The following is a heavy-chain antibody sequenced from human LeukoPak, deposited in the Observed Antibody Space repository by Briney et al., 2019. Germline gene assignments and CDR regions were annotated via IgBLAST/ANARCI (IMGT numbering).Heavy chain of an antibody. CDR1: GYTFTSYY. Sequence: ASVKVSCKASGYTFTSYYVHWVRQAPGQGLEWMGVINPSGDSTNYAQKFQGRVTMTRDTSTSTVYMELSSLRSEDTAVYCCTRDLSAYDSSAYSVYWGQGTLVTVSS. D-gene: IGHD3-22*01. CDR2: INPSGDST. V-gene: IGHV1-46*01. J-gene: IGHJ4*02. CDR3: TRDLSAYDSSAYSVY.